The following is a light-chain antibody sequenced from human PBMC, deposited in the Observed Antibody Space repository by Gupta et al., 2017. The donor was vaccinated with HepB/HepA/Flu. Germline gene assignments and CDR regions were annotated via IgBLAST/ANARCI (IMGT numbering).Light chain of an antibody. CDR2: EVS. V-gene: IGLV2-23*02. J-gene: IGLJ1*01. CDR3: CAVASSSPFV. CDR1: SSDVGTYNL. Sequence: QSALTQPASVSGSPGQSITISCTGTSSDVGTYNLVSWYQQHPGKAPKLMIYEVSKRPAGVSNRFSGSKSGNTASLTISGLQAEDEADYYCCAVASSSPFVFGSGTKVTVL.